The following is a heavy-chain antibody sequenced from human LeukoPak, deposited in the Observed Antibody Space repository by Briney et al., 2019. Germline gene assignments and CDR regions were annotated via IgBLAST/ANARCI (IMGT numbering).Heavy chain of an antibody. V-gene: IGHV3-30*18. Sequence: GGSLRLSCAAFGFTFSSYDMHWVRQAPGKGLEWVALISYDGSNKYYADSVKGRFTISRDSSKNTLYLQMNSLRPEDTAIYYCAKGGYGIQLWWAFAIWGQRTMVTVSS. CDR3: AKGGYGIQLWWAFAI. CDR1: GFTFSSYD. D-gene: IGHD5-18*01. J-gene: IGHJ3*02. CDR2: ISYDGSNK.